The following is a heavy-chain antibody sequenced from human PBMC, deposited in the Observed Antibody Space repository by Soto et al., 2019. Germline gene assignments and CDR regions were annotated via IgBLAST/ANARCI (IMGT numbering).Heavy chain of an antibody. J-gene: IGHJ6*02. Sequence: DVQLLESGGHLVQPGGSLRLSCAASGVTFSSYAMSWVRQAPGNGLEWVSSVSAGGDMTYYSDSVKGRFTISRDNSNKALFLQMNSLRIEDTALYYCARGDRGGSGSPASYYYSGLDVWGQGTKVTVS. CDR2: VSAGGDMT. V-gene: IGHV3-23*01. CDR1: GVTFSSYA. CDR3: ARGDRGGSGSPASYYYSGLDV. D-gene: IGHD3-10*01.